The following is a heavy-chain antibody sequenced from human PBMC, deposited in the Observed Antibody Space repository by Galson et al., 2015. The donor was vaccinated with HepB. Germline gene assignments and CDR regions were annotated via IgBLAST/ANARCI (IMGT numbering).Heavy chain of an antibody. Sequence: SVKVSCKASGYTFTSYGISWVRQAPGKGLEWMGWLSAYNGNTNYAQKLQGRVTMTTDKSTSTAYMELRSLRSEDTAVYYCASNIVGAYYGGDYWGQVTLVTVSS. CDR3: ASNIVGAYYGGDY. D-gene: IGHD1-26*01. CDR1: GYTFTSYG. J-gene: IGHJ4*02. V-gene: IGHV1-18*04. CDR2: LSAYNGNT.